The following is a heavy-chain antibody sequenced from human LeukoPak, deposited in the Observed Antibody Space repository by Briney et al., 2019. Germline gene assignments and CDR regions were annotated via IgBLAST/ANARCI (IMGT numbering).Heavy chain of an antibody. CDR3: ARDLESSSWYSFDP. J-gene: IGHJ5*02. CDR1: GYTFINYY. Sequence: APVKVSCTASGYTFINYYMHWVRQAPGQRLEGMEIINRSGGGTSYAQKFQGRVTMTRDTSTSTVYMEVSSLRSEDTAVYYCARDLESSSWYSFDPWGQGTLVTVSS. D-gene: IGHD6-13*01. CDR2: INRSGGGT. V-gene: IGHV1-46*01.